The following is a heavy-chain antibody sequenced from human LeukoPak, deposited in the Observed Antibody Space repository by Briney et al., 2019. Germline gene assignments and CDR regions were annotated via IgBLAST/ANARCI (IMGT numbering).Heavy chain of an antibody. D-gene: IGHD6-25*01. V-gene: IGHV1-8*01. J-gene: IGHJ4*02. CDR1: GYTFTSYD. CDR3: AASTIAAFSDY. CDR2: MNPNSGNT. Sequence: ASVKVSCTASGYTFTSYDINWVRQATGQGLEWMGWMNPNSGNTGYAQKFQGRVTLTRDTSISTAYMELSSLRSEDTAVYYCAASTIAAFSDYWGQGTLVTVSS.